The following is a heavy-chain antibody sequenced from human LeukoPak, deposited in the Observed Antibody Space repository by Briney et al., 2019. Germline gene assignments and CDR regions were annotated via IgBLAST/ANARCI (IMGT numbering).Heavy chain of an antibody. J-gene: IGHJ5*02. V-gene: IGHV1-8*01. CDR1: GYTFTSYD. CDR2: MNPNSGNT. D-gene: IGHD2-2*02. CDR3: ARGRRYCSSTSCYTSRFDP. Sequence: GASVKVSCKASGYTFTSYDINWVRQATGQGLEWMGWMNPNSGNTGYAQKFQGRVTMTRDTSITTAYMELSSLRSEDTAVYYCARGRRYCSSTSCYTSRFDPWGQGTLVTVSP.